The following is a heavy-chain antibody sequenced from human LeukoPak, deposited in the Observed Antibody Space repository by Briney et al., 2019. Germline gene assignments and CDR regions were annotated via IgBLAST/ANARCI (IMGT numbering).Heavy chain of an antibody. Sequence: SSETLSLTCTVSGGSISSSSYYWSWIWQPPGKGLEWIGYIYYSGSTNYNPSLKSRVTISVDTSKNQFSLKLSSVTAADTAVYYCARGLGELDYWGQGTLVTVSS. V-gene: IGHV4-61*01. D-gene: IGHD3-16*01. J-gene: IGHJ4*02. CDR1: GGSISSSSYY. CDR2: IYYSGST. CDR3: ARGLGELDY.